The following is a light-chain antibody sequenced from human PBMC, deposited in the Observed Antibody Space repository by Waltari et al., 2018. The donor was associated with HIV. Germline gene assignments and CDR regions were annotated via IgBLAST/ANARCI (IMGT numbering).Light chain of an antibody. J-gene: IGLJ1*01. V-gene: IGLV2-14*01. CDR2: EVS. CDR3: SSYTSSSTLYV. Sequence: QSALTQPASVSGSPGQSITISCTGTSSDVGGYNYVSWYQQHPGKAPKLLLYEVSNRPSVISNPFLGSKSVNTASLTISGLQAEDEADYYCSSYTSSSTLYVFGTGTKVTVL. CDR1: SSDVGGYNY.